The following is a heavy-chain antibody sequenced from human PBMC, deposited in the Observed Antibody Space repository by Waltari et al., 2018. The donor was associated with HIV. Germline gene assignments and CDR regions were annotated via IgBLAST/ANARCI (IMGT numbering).Heavy chain of an antibody. V-gene: IGHV4-39*02. J-gene: IGHJ4*02. CDR2: VYYSGNT. CDR1: GGSISSGGYY. D-gene: IGHD6-19*01. Sequence: QLQLQESGPGLVKPSETLSLTCSVSGGSISSGGYYWGWLRQPPGKGLEWIGSVYYSGNTYSNPSLKSRVSRSADTSKNHFSLKLSSVAAADTGLYFCARLGGGGWSYFDHWGQGTLVTVSS. CDR3: ARLGGGGWSYFDH.